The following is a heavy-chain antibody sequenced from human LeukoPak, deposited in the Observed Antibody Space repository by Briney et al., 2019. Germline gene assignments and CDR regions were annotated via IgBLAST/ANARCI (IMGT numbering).Heavy chain of an antibody. CDR2: ISGSGDTT. J-gene: IGHJ4*02. CDR1: GFTFSGSA. D-gene: IGHD5-18*01. V-gene: IGHV3-23*01. Sequence: GGSLRLSCAASGFTFSGSAMSWVRQAPGKGLEWVSAISGSGDTTYYADSVKGRFTISRDNSKNTLYLQMNSLRADDTAVYYCAKAKTQAMVLPGNYWGQGTLVTVSS. CDR3: AKAKTQAMVLPGNY.